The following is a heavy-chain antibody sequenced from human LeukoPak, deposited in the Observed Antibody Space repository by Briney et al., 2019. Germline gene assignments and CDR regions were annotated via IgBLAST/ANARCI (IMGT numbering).Heavy chain of an antibody. CDR3: ARGERSNVDIVATSPFVIFGY. CDR1: GGSFSGYY. D-gene: IGHD5-12*01. V-gene: IGHV4-34*01. CDR2: INHSGST. Sequence: SETLSLTCAVYGGSFSGYYWSWIRQPPGKGLEWIGEINHSGSTNYNPSLKSRVTISVDTSKNQFSLKLSSVTAADTAVYYCARGERSNVDIVATSPFVIFGYWGQGTLVTVSS. J-gene: IGHJ4*02.